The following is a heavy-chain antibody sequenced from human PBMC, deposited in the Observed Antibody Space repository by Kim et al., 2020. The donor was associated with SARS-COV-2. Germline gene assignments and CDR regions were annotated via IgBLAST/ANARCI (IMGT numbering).Heavy chain of an antibody. CDR3: ARERGNGELGDYVWWSYRSHYWYFDL. Sequence: SVKVSCKASGGTFSSYAISWVRQAPGQGLEWMGGIIPIFGTANYAQKFQGRVTITSDESTSTAYMELSSLRSEDTAVYYCARERGNGELGDYVWWSYRSHYWYFDLWGRGNLVTVSS. J-gene: IGHJ2*01. CDR1: GGTFSSYA. V-gene: IGHV1-69*13. D-gene: IGHD3-16*02. CDR2: IIPIFGTA.